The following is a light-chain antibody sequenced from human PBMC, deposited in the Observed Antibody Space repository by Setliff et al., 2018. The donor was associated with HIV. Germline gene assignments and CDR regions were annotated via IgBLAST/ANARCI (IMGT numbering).Light chain of an antibody. Sequence: QSVLTQPASVSGSPGQSITMSCTGTSSDVGGHNYASWYQQHPGKAPKLMIYDVTNRPSGVSNRFSGSKSGNTASLTISGLQAEDEADYYCNSYTSSATIIFGGGTKVTVL. CDR2: DVT. J-gene: IGLJ2*01. V-gene: IGLV2-14*03. CDR1: SSDVGGHNY. CDR3: NSYTSSATII.